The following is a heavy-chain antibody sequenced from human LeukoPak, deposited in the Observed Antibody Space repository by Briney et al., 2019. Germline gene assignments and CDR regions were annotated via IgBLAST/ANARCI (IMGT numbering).Heavy chain of an antibody. CDR2: ISSNGGST. Sequence: PGGSLRLSCAASGFTFSSYSMNWVRQAPGKGLEYASAISSNGGSTYYANSVKGRFTISRDNSKNTLYLQMGSLRAEDMAVYYCASLGRDGYNIGAFDIWGQGTMVTVSS. D-gene: IGHD5-24*01. CDR3: ASLGRDGYNIGAFDI. CDR1: GFTFSSYS. V-gene: IGHV3-64*01. J-gene: IGHJ3*02.